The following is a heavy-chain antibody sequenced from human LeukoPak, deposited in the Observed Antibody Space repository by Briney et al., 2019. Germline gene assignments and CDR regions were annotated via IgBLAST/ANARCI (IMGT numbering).Heavy chain of an antibody. V-gene: IGHV3-30*03. D-gene: IGHD6-6*01. CDR1: GLTFSSYG. CDR3: AREGIEARRPDY. J-gene: IGHJ4*02. CDR2: ISYDGSNK. Sequence: GGSLRLSCAASGLTFSSYGMHWVRQAPGKGLEWVAVISYDGSNKYYADSVKGRFTISRDNSKKTLNLQMNSLRAEDTALYYCAREGIEARRPDYWGQGTLVTVSS.